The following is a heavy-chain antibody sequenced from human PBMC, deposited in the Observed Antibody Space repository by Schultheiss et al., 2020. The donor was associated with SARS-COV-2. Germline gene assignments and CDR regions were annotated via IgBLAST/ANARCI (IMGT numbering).Heavy chain of an antibody. CDR1: GFTFSSYA. Sequence: GGSLRLSCAASGFTFSSYAMHWVRQAPGKGLEWVAVISYDGSNKYYADSVKVRFTISRDNSKNTLYLQMNSLRAEDTAVYYCAKVSGGVVVPAGTYYWGQGTLVTVSS. D-gene: IGHD2-2*01. J-gene: IGHJ4*02. CDR2: ISYDGSNK. CDR3: AKVSGGVVVPAGTYY. V-gene: IGHV3-30*07.